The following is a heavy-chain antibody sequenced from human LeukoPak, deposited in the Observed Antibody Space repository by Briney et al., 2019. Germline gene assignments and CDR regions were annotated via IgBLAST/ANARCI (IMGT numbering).Heavy chain of an antibody. V-gene: IGHV3-15*01. Sequence: GGSLRLSCAASGFTFINAWMAWVRQAPGKGLEWVGRTKAKAHGGTIEYAAPVKGRFTISRDDSKNTLCLQMNSLKTEDTAVYYCTTDGVGVEGATYDNWGQGTLVSVSS. CDR1: GFTFINAW. CDR2: TKAKAHGGTI. CDR3: TTDGVGVEGATYDN. J-gene: IGHJ4*02. D-gene: IGHD1-26*01.